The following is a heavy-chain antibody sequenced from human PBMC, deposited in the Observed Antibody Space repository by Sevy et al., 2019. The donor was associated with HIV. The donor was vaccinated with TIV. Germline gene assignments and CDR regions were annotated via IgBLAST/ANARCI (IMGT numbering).Heavy chain of an antibody. J-gene: IGHJ4*02. Sequence: GGSLRLSCAASGFTFSIFDLDWVRQAPGKELEWVSYIRGSSGSYMPYYADSVKGRFTISRDNAKNSLYLQMNSLRDEDTAVYYCTRNRGYHTFDHWGQGTLVTVSS. CDR3: TRNRGYHTFDH. CDR2: IRGSSGSY. D-gene: IGHD5-12*01. V-gene: IGHV3-48*02. CDR1: GFTFSIFD.